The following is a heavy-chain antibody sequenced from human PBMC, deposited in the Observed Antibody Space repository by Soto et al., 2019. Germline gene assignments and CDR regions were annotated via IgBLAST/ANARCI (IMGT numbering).Heavy chain of an antibody. V-gene: IGHV3-30*18. D-gene: IGHD1-1*01. Sequence: GGSLRLSCAASGFTFSSYGMHWVRQAPGKGLEWVAVISYDGSNKYYADSVKGRFTISRDNSKNTLYLQMNSLRAEDTAVYYCAKETGLSYPSFYYYDGMDVWGQGTTVTVS. J-gene: IGHJ6*02. CDR1: GFTFSSYG. CDR3: AKETGLSYPSFYYYDGMDV. CDR2: ISYDGSNK.